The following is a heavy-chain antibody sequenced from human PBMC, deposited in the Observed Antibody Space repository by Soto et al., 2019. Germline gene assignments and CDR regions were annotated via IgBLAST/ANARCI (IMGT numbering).Heavy chain of an antibody. CDR2: IIPIFGTA. Sequence: SVKVSCKASGGTFSSYAISWVRQAPGQGLEWMGGIIPIFGTANYAQKFQGRVTITADESTSTAYMELSSLRSEDTAVYYCARTHLLRFLEWSYGMDVWGQGTTVTVSS. V-gene: IGHV1-69*13. CDR1: GGTFSSYA. J-gene: IGHJ6*02. D-gene: IGHD3-3*01. CDR3: ARTHLLRFLEWSYGMDV.